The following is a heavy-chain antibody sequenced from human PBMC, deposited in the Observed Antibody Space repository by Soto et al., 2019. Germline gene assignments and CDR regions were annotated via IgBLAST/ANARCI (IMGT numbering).Heavy chain of an antibody. CDR1: GGSVSSGSYY. V-gene: IGHV4-61*01. D-gene: IGHD6-13*01. J-gene: IGHJ5*02. CDR3: ARFRVGYSSSWFDP. Sequence: SETLSLTCTVSGGSVSSGSYYWSWIRQPPGKGLEWIGYIYYSGSTNYNPSLKSRVTISVDTSKNQFSLKLSSVTAADTAVYYCARFRVGYSSSWFDPWGQGTLVTVSS. CDR2: IYYSGST.